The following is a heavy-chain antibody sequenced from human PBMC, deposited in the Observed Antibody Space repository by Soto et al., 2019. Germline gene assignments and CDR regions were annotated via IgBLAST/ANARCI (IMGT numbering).Heavy chain of an antibody. CDR2: IYYSGET. Sequence: QLQLQESGPGLVKPSATLSLTCTVSGVSISGTSYYWGWSRQTPAQGLEWIGTIYYSGETFYNPSLKSRVARSIDPSKNHFSLNRTSVTAADTAIYYCARHGSCWGQGDLVTVSS. CDR3: ARHGSC. V-gene: IGHV4-39*01. J-gene: IGHJ1*01. CDR1: GVSISGTSYY.